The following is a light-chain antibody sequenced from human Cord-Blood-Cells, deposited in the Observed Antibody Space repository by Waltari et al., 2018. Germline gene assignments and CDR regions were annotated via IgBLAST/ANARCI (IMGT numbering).Light chain of an antibody. Sequence: DIVMTQSPLSLPVTPGEPASISCRSSQSLLHSNGYNYLDWYLQKPGQSPQLLIYLGSNRASGVPDRFSGSGSGTDFTLKLSRVEAEDVGVYYCMQALQTPPWTFGQGTNVEIK. CDR2: LGS. V-gene: IGKV2-28*01. CDR3: MQALQTPPWT. CDR1: QSLLHSNGYNY. J-gene: IGKJ1*01.